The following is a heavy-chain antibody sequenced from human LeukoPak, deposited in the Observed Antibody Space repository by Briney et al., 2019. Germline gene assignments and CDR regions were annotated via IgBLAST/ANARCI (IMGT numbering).Heavy chain of an antibody. V-gene: IGHV1-18*01. Sequence: ASVKVSCKASVYTFTSYGISWVRPAPGQGLEWMGWISAYNGNTNYAQKLQGRVTMTTDTSTSTAYMELRSLRSDDTAVYYCAFVGYCSGGSCYSYMDVWGKGTTVTVSS. J-gene: IGHJ6*03. D-gene: IGHD2-15*01. CDR3: AFVGYCSGGSCYSYMDV. CDR2: ISAYNGNT. CDR1: VYTFTSYG.